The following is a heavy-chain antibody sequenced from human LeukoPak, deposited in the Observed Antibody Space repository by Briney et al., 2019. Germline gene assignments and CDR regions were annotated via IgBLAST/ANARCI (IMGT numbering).Heavy chain of an antibody. J-gene: IGHJ5*02. D-gene: IGHD2-21*01. Sequence: ASMEVSCKASGNTFTGYYIHWVRQAPGQGLEWMGWINPNSGGTNYAQKFQGRVTMTRDTSISTVYMELSRLRSDDTAVYYCARTVVATPDYNWFDPWGQGTLVAVSS. CDR1: GNTFTGYY. V-gene: IGHV1-2*02. CDR3: ARTVVATPDYNWFDP. CDR2: INPNSGGT.